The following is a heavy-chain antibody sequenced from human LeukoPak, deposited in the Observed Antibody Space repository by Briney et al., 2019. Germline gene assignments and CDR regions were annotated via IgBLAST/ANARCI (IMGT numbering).Heavy chain of an antibody. CDR2: INHSGST. V-gene: IGHV4-34*01. D-gene: IGHD3-16*01. CDR3: ARVKDPGGYYYYYYMDV. Sequence: SETLSLTCAVYGGSFSGHYWSWIRQPPGKGLEWIGEINHSGSTDYNPSLKSRVTISVDTSKNQLSLKLSSVTAADTAVYYCARVKDPGGYYYYYYMDVWGKGTTVTVSS. CDR1: GGSFSGHY. J-gene: IGHJ6*03.